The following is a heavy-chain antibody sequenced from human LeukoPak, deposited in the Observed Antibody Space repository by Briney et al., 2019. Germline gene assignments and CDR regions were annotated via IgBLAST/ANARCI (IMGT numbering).Heavy chain of an antibody. CDR1: GFTFTGYY. Sequence: GASVKVSCKTSGFTFTGYYIHWLRQDPGQGLEWMGWINPKRGDTNYAPKFQGRVTMTRDTSIRTAYMDLSSLRSDDTAVYYCARDWGMVAGTAGDYWGQGTLVTVSS. J-gene: IGHJ4*02. D-gene: IGHD6-19*01. CDR3: ARDWGMVAGTAGDY. V-gene: IGHV1-2*02. CDR2: INPKRGDT.